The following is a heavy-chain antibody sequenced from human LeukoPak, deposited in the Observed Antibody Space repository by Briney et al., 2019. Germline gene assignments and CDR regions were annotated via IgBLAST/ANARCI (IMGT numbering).Heavy chain of an antibody. Sequence: AGGSLRLSCAASGFTFSSYDMHWVRQAPGKGLEWVAVISYDEINKYYADSVKGRFTLSRDNSKNTLYLQMNSLRAEDTAVYYCAKDRHYSSNVFDYWGQGTLVTVSS. CDR2: ISYDEINK. CDR1: GFTFSSYD. CDR3: AKDRHYSSNVFDY. D-gene: IGHD3-10*01. V-gene: IGHV3-30*18. J-gene: IGHJ4*02.